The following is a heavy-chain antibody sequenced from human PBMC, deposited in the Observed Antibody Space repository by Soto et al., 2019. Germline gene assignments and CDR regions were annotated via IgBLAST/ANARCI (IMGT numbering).Heavy chain of an antibody. Sequence: PGGSLRLSCAASGFTFSDYYMSWIRQAPGKGLEWVSYISSSSSYTNYADSVKGRFTISRDNAKNSLYLQMNSLRAEDTAVYYCAGTTSLQWYYMDVWGKGTTVTVSS. CDR1: GFTFSDYY. CDR2: ISSSSSYT. D-gene: IGHD1-7*01. CDR3: AGTTSLQWYYMDV. J-gene: IGHJ6*03. V-gene: IGHV3-11*06.